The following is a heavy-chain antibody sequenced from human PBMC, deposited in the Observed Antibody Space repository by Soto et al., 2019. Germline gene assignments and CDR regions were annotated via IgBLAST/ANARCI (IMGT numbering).Heavy chain of an antibody. CDR2: IWYDGSNK. J-gene: IGHJ6*02. Sequence: QVQLVESGGGVVQPGRSLRLSCAASGFTFSSYGMHWVRKAPGKGLEWVAVIWYDGSNKYYADSVKGRFTISRDNSKNTLYLQMNSLRAEDTAVYYCAREEPNSSGWYDYYYGMDVWGQGTTVTVSS. V-gene: IGHV3-33*01. CDR1: GFTFSSYG. D-gene: IGHD6-19*01. CDR3: AREEPNSSGWYDYYYGMDV.